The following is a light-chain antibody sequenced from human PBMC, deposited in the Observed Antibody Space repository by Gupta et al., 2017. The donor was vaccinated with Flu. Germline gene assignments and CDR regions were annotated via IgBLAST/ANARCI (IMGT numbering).Light chain of an antibody. V-gene: IGKV4-1*01. Sequence: DIVMTQSPDSLAVSLGERATINCRSSRSVLYNSNNKNYLAWYQQKPVQPPKLLIYWASTRESGVPDRFSGRGSGTDFTLTISSLQAEDVAVYYCQQYYATASWTFGQGTKVEIE. CDR1: RSVLYNSNNKNY. CDR3: QQYYATASWT. CDR2: WAS. J-gene: IGKJ1*01.